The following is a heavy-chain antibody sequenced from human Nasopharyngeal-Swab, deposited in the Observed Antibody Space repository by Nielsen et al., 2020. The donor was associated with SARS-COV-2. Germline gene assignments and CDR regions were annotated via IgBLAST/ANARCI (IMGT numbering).Heavy chain of an antibody. V-gene: IGHV4-34*01. CDR2: INHSGST. CDR3: ARDSGYRGVY. Sequence: PGKGLEWIGEINHSGSTNYNPSLKSRVTISVDTSKNQFSLKLSSVTAADTAVYYCARDSGYRGVYWGQGTLVTVSS. D-gene: IGHD5-18*01. J-gene: IGHJ4*02.